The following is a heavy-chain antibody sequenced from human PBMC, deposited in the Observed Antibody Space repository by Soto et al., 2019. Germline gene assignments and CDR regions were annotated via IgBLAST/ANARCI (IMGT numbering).Heavy chain of an antibody. J-gene: IGHJ6*02. CDR3: DQKPQKPLLQGSGVDV. D-gene: IGHD4-4*01. CDR2: ISGDTATT. Sequence: GGSLRLSCAASGFSFSEYSMTWVRQAPGKGLQWVSAISGDTATTHYADSVKGRFTISRDNSRDTLYLQMNSLRVEDTAIYYCDQKPQKPLLQGSGVDVWGQGTTVTVSS. V-gene: IGHV3-23*01. CDR1: GFSFSEYS.